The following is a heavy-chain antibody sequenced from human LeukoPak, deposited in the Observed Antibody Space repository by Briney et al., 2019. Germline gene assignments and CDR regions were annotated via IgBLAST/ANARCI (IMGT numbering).Heavy chain of an antibody. J-gene: IGHJ6*04. CDR2: INHSGST. CDR1: GGSFSGYY. CDR3: ARGQRVGYCSSTSCPRGGYYYYYGMDV. Sequence: SETLSLTCAVYGGSFSGYYWSWIRQPPGKGLEWIGEINHSGSTNYNPSLKSRVTISVDTSKNQFSLKLSSVTASDTAVYYCARGQRVGYCSSTSCPRGGYYYYYGMDVWGKGTTVTVSS. V-gene: IGHV4-34*01. D-gene: IGHD2-2*03.